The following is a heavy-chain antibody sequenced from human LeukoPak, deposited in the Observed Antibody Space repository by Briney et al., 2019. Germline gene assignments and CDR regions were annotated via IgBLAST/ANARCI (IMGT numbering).Heavy chain of an antibody. CDR2: SNWNGGST. V-gene: IGHV3-20*04. Sequence: PGGSLRLSCAASGFTFDDYGMSWVRQAPGKGLEWVSGSNWNGGSTGYADSVKGRFTISRDNAKNSLYLQMNSLRAEDTALYYCARAISDYYYMDVWGKGTTVTVSS. CDR3: ARAISDYYYMDV. CDR1: GFTFDDYG. J-gene: IGHJ6*03.